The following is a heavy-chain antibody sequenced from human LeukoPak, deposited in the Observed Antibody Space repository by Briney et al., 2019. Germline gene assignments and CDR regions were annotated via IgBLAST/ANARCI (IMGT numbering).Heavy chain of an antibody. CDR2: IIPIFGTA. CDR3: ARDQGRYCSSTSCFDS. Sequence: PVKVSCKASGGTFSSYAISWVRQAPGQGLEWMGGIIPIFGTANYAQKFQGRVTITADKSTSTAYMELSSLRSEDTAVYYCARDQGRYCSSTSCFDSWGQGTLVTVSS. D-gene: IGHD2-2*01. J-gene: IGHJ4*02. V-gene: IGHV1-69*06. CDR1: GGTFSSYA.